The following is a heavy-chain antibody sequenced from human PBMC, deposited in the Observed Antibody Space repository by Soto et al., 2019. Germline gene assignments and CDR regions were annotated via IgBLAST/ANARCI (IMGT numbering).Heavy chain of an antibody. CDR3: AKGTYYYGSAPYYFDY. D-gene: IGHD3-10*01. CDR2: ISDSGGST. Sequence: GGSLRLSCAASGFTFSSYAMSWVRQAPGKGLEWFSGISDSGGSTYYADSVKGRFTISRDNSKNTLYLQMNSLRAEDTAVYYCAKGTYYYGSAPYYFDYWGQGTLVTVSS. J-gene: IGHJ4*02. CDR1: GFTFSSYA. V-gene: IGHV3-23*01.